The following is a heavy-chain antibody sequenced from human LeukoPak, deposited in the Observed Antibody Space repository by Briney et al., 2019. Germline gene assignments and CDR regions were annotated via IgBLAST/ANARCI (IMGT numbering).Heavy chain of an antibody. D-gene: IGHD5-24*01. CDR1: GYIFTSYW. Sequence: GESLKISCKGSGYIFTSYWIGWVRQMPGKGLEWMGIIYPGDSDTRYSPSFQGQVTISADKSISTAYLQWSSLKASDTAMYYCARHGDGYNRDDAFDIWGQGTMVTVSS. V-gene: IGHV5-51*01. CDR3: ARHGDGYNRDDAFDI. CDR2: IYPGDSDT. J-gene: IGHJ3*02.